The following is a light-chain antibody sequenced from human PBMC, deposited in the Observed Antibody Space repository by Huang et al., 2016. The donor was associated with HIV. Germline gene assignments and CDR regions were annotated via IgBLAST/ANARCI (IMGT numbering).Light chain of an antibody. Sequence: EIVLTQSPASLALSPGERATLSCRASQSVRNYLAWYQQKPGQAPRLLIFDASNRATDIPARFSGSGSGTDFTLTISSLEPEDCAVYYCQQRYNWPLTFGGGTKVEIK. V-gene: IGKV3-11*01. CDR1: QSVRNY. J-gene: IGKJ4*01. CDR2: DAS. CDR3: QQRYNWPLT.